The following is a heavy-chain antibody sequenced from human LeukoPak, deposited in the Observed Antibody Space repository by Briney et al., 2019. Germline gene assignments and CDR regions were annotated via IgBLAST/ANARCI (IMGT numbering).Heavy chain of an antibody. CDR2: IYPGDSDI. D-gene: IGHD3-22*01. V-gene: IGHV5-51*01. J-gene: IGHJ3*02. CDR3: ARATHYYDSSGSRKSDAFDI. CDR1: GYSFTNYW. Sequence: GKSLKISCKGSGYSFTNYWIAWVRQMPGKGLEWMGIIYPGDSDIRYSPSFQGQVTISADKSISSAYLQWSSLKASDTAMYYCARATHYYDSSGSRKSDAFDIWGQGTMVTVS.